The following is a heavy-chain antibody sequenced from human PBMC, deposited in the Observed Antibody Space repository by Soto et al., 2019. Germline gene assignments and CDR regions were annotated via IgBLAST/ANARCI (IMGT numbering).Heavy chain of an antibody. J-gene: IGHJ5*02. CDR1: GGSFSGYY. Sequence: PSETLSLTCAVYGGSFSGYYLSWIRQPPGKGLEWIGEIYHSGSTLYNPSLKSRVTISVDKSKNQFFLKLRSVTAADTAVYYCARTPIGYCSGGTCSNWFDPWGQGTLVTVSS. V-gene: IGHV4-34*01. CDR2: IYHSGST. D-gene: IGHD2-15*01. CDR3: ARTPIGYCSGGTCSNWFDP.